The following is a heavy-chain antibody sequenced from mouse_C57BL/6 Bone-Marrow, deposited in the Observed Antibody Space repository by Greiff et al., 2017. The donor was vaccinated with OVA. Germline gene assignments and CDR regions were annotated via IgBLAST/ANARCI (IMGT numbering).Heavy chain of an antibody. J-gene: IGHJ2*01. Sequence: EVQLQQSGAELVRPGASVKLSCTASGFNIKDDYMHWVKQRPEQGLEWIGWIDPENGDTEYASKFQGKATITADPSSNTAYLQLSSLTSEDTAVYYCTTSGLYYFDYWGQGTTLTVSS. CDR1: GFNIKDDY. V-gene: IGHV14-4*01. CDR3: TTSGLYYFDY. CDR2: IDPENGDT.